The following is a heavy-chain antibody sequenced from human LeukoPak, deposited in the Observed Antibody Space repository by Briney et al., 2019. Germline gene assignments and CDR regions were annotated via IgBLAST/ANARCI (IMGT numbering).Heavy chain of an antibody. CDR2: ISWNSGSI. V-gene: IGHV3-9*01. D-gene: IGHD4-23*01. CDR1: GFTFDDYA. Sequence: GGSLRLSCAASGFTFDDYAMHWVRQAPGKGLEWVSGISWNSGSIGYADSVKGRFTISRDNAKNSLYLQMNSLRAEDTALYYCARKRYGGNLYYYYYYMDVWGKGTTVTVSS. J-gene: IGHJ6*03. CDR3: ARKRYGGNLYYYYYYMDV.